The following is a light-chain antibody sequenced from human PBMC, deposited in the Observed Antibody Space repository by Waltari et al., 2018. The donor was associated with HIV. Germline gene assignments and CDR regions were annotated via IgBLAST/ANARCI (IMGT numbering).Light chain of an antibody. V-gene: IGLV2-14*03. J-gene: IGLJ2*01. CDR2: DVS. CDR1: SSDVGGNNY. CDR3: SSYTSSSTLAV. Sequence: QSALTQPASVSGSPGQSITISCTGTSSDVGGNNYVSWNQHHPGKAPKLFIYDVSNRPSGVSDRFSSSKSGNTASLIIAWLQAEDEADYYCSSYTSSSTLAVFGGGTKLTVL.